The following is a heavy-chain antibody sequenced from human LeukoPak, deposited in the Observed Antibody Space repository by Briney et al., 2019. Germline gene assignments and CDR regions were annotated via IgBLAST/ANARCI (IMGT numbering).Heavy chain of an antibody. J-gene: IGHJ4*02. CDR1: GFIVSSKY. CDR2: MYSGGST. CDR3: VRGYSGGNSLDY. V-gene: IGHV3-66*01. Sequence: GGSLRLSCAACGFIVSSKYMSWVRQAPGKGLEWVSVMYSGGSTYYADSVKGRFTISRDTSKNTLYHQMNSLRVEDTAVYYCVRGYSGGNSLDYWGQGTLVTVSS. D-gene: IGHD4-23*01.